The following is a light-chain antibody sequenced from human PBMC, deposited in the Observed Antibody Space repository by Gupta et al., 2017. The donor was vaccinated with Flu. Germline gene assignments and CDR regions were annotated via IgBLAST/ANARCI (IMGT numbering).Light chain of an antibody. CDR1: EGLVYSDGHIY. CDR2: EVS. Sequence: DVVVTPSPLSLPVTLGQPASISCRSGEGLVYSDGHIYLHWFQERPGQSPRRFIYEVSNRESGVPDRFSGSGSGTDFTLKISRVEAEDVGVYYCMQGSRWPWAFGQGTKVEIK. CDR3: MQGSRWPWA. J-gene: IGKJ1*01. V-gene: IGKV2-30*01.